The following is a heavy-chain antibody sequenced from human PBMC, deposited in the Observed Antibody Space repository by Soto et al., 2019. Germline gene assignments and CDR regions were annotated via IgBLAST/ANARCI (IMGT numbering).Heavy chain of an antibody. CDR3: AKEAPVGSGWYFDY. J-gene: IGHJ4*02. Sequence: PGGSLRLSCAASGFTFSSYGMHWVRQAPGKGLEWVAVISYDGSNKYYADSVKGRFTISRDNSKNTLYLQMNSLRAEDTAVYYCAKEAPVGSGWYFDYWGQGTLVTVSS. D-gene: IGHD6-19*01. CDR1: GFTFSSYG. CDR2: ISYDGSNK. V-gene: IGHV3-30*18.